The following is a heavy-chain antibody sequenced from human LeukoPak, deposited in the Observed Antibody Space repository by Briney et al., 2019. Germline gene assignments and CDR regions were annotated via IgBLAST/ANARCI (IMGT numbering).Heavy chain of an antibody. Sequence: PGGSLRLSCAASGFTFTSDSMNWVRQAPGKGLEWLSYISASSSTKYYADSVRGRFSISRDNAKNSVFLQMNSLRDDDTAVYHCARNRDGFFDYWGRGTLVTVSS. CDR3: ARNRDGFFDY. J-gene: IGHJ4*02. V-gene: IGHV3-48*02. CDR2: ISASSSTK. D-gene: IGHD5-24*01. CDR1: GFTFTSDS.